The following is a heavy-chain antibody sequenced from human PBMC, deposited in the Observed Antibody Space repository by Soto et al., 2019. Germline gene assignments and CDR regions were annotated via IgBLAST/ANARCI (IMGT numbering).Heavy chain of an antibody. CDR1: GGSISSGGYY. J-gene: IGHJ3*02. D-gene: IGHD3-22*01. Sequence: QVQLQESGPGLVKPSQTLSLTCTVSGGSISSGGYYWSWIRQHPGKGLEWIGYIYYSGSTYYNPSPKTRVTISVDTSKNHFSLKLSALTAPDTAVYYCARVLRPRYYYDSSGYHDAFDIWGQGTLFTVSS. CDR3: ARVLRPRYYYDSSGYHDAFDI. V-gene: IGHV4-31*03. CDR2: IYYSGST.